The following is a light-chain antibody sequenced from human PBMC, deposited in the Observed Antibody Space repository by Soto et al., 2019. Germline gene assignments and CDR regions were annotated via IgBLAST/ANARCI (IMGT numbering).Light chain of an antibody. J-gene: IGKJ1*01. CDR2: GAS. CDR3: QQYKNWPPWT. V-gene: IGKV3D-15*01. Sequence: EIVMTQSPATLSVSPGERATLSCRASESVATNLAWYQQTPVQAPRLLIYGASSRATGTPDRFSGSGSGTDFTLTISSLQSEDFALYYCQQYKNWPPWTFGQGTKVDIK. CDR1: ESVATN.